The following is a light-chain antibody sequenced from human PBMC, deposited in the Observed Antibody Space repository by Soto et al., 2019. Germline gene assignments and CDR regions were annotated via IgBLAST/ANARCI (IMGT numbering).Light chain of an antibody. V-gene: IGLV2-14*01. J-gene: IGLJ2*01. CDR2: EVS. Sequence: QSALTQPASVSGSPGQSITISCTGTSSDVGAYGYVSWYQQHPGKAPKLMIYEVSYRPSGVSNRFSGSKSGNAASLTISGLQADDDADEYCSSYTTSSTVVFGGGTKLTVL. CDR1: SSDVGAYGY. CDR3: SSYTTSSTVV.